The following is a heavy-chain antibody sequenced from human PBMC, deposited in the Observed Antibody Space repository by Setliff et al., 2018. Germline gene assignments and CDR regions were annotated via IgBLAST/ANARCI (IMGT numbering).Heavy chain of an antibody. CDR1: GFTFSSYW. CDR3: ARDGGEY. CDR2: IKQDGSEK. D-gene: IGHD3-16*01. V-gene: IGHV3-7*01. J-gene: IGHJ4*02. Sequence: PGGSLSLSCAASGFTFSSYWRSWVRQAPGKGLEWVANIKQDGSEKYYVDSVKGRFTISRDNAKNSLYLQMNSLRAEDTAVYYCARDGGEYWGQGTLVTVSS.